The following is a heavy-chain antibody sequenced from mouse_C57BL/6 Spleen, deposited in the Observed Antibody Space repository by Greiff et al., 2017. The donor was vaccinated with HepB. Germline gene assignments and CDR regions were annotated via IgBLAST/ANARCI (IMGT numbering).Heavy chain of an antibody. CDR1: GYTFTSYT. Sequence: VQLQQSGAELARPGASVKMSCKASGYTFTSYTMHWVKQRPGQGLEWIGYINPSSGYTKYNQKFKDTATLTADKSSSTAYMQLSSLTSEDSAVYYCARSGTGTEYFDYWGQGTTLTVSS. CDR2: INPSSGYT. D-gene: IGHD4-1*01. CDR3: ARSGTGTEYFDY. V-gene: IGHV1-4*01. J-gene: IGHJ2*01.